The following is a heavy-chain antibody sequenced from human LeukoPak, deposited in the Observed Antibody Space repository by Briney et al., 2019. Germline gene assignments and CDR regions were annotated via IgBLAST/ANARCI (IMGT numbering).Heavy chain of an antibody. CDR1: GGSISSYY. V-gene: IGHV4-4*07. D-gene: IGHD3-22*01. Sequence: SETLSLTCSVSGGSISSYYWSWIRQPADKGLEWMGRIYSSGSTNYNPSLKSRVTMSVDTSTTQFSLKLSSVTAADTAVYYCARGGDSSGYYYSIDYWGQGTLVTVSS. J-gene: IGHJ4*02. CDR2: IYSSGST. CDR3: ARGGDSSGYYYSIDY.